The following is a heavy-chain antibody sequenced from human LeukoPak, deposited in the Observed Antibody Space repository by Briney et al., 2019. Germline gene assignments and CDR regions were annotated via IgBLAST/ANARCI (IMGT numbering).Heavy chain of an antibody. J-gene: IGHJ4*02. D-gene: IGHD5-12*01. CDR1: GFTFSSYG. Sequence: HPRGSLRLSCAASGFTFSSYGMHWVRQAPGKGLEWVAFIRYDGSNKYYADSVKGRFTISRDNSKNTLYLHVNSLRAEDTAVYYCARPVAVSGYDSPFDYWGQGTLVTVSS. CDR2: IRYDGSNK. CDR3: ARPVAVSGYDSPFDY. V-gene: IGHV3-33*08.